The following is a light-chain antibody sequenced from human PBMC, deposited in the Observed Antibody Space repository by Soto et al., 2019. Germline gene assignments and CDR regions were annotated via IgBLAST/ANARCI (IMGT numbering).Light chain of an antibody. CDR1: QSITNR. J-gene: IGKJ1*01. CDR2: KAS. Sequence: DIQMTQSPSTPSEYAGARFTITCRASQSITNRLAWYQQKPGKAPKLLTDKASTLKSGVPSRFSGSGARKEFTLTSSSLQHDDVATYYCQHYNRYSEAFGQGTKVEIK. CDR3: QHYNRYSEA. V-gene: IGKV1-5*03.